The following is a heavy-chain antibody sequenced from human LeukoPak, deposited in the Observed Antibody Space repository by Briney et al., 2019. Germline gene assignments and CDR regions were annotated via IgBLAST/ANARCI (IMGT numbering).Heavy chain of an antibody. J-gene: IGHJ4*02. V-gene: IGHV4-59*08. D-gene: IGHD4-11*01. CDR3: ARHNPHDYIPDY. Sequence: SETLSLTCTVSGDPISSYYWSWIRRPPGKGLEWIGYIYYTGSTNYNPSLKSRVTISVDTSKNQFSLKLSSVTAADTAVYYCARHNPHDYIPDYWGQGTLVTVSS. CDR2: IYYTGST. CDR1: GDPISSYY.